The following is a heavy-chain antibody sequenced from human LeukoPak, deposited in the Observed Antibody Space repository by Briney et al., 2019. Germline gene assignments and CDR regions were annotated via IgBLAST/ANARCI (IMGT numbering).Heavy chain of an antibody. CDR1: AGSVSNNNYY. CDR3: ARFQYYYDIGGYLPDY. CDR2: VYYSGST. J-gene: IGHJ4*02. D-gene: IGHD3-22*01. V-gene: IGHV4-39*01. Sequence: PSETLSLTCTVSAGSVSNNNYYWGWIRQPPGKGLEWIGSVYYSGSTYYNSSLKSRLTMPVDTSKNQFSLKLDSVTAADTAVYYCARFQYYYDIGGYLPDYWGQGTLVTVSS.